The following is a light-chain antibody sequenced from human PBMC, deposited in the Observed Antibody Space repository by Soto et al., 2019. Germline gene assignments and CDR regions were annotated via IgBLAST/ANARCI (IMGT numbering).Light chain of an antibody. V-gene: IGKV1-5*01. Sequence: DTQMTQSPSTLSASVGDRVTIKCRASQSIRRWLSWYQQRPGKAPKVLIYDASSLESGVPSRFSGSGSGTEFTLTISSLQPDDFATYYCQQYDNWPWTFGQGTKVDIK. CDR2: DAS. J-gene: IGKJ1*01. CDR1: QSIRRW. CDR3: QQYDNWPWT.